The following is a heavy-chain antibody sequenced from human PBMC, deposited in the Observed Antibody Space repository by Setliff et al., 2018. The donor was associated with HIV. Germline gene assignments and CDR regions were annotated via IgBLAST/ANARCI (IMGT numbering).Heavy chain of an antibody. V-gene: IGHV1-69*05. CDR3: ASIYTAGTELLTDY. CDR1: GGTFSSYG. J-gene: IGHJ4*01. D-gene: IGHD6-19*01. CDR2: STPLLDTT. Sequence: GASVKVSCKASGGTFSSYGITWVRQAPGQGLEWMGGSTPLLDTTNYAQKFQGRVTITTDNSKNTLYLQLSGLRAEDTAVYYCASIYTAGTELLTDYWGQGTLVTVSS.